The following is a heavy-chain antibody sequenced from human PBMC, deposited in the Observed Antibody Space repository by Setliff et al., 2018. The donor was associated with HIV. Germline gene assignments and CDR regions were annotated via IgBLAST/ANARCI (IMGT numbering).Heavy chain of an antibody. Sequence: SETLSLTCAVYGGSFSGDYYWSWIRQSPGKGLEWIGHIHYKGNIDYNASLKSRLAISSDTSKNQFSLNLSSVIAADTAIYFCARFTVVVFGAGEPSWFDPWGQGILVTVSS. J-gene: IGHJ5*02. V-gene: IGHV4-30-4*08. CDR3: ARFTVVVFGAGEPSWFDP. CDR1: GGSFSGDYY. CDR2: IHYKGNI. D-gene: IGHD2-15*01.